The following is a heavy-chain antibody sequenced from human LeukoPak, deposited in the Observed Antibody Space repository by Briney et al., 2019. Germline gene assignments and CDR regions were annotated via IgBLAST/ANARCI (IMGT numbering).Heavy chain of an antibody. D-gene: IGHD3-22*01. CDR3: AKKRGMATMIVVVPDDY. Sequence: GGSLRLSCAASGFTFSSYAMSWVRQAPGKGLEWVSAISGSGGSTYYAGSVKGRFTISRDNSKNTLYLQMNSLRAEDTAVYYCAKKRGMATMIVVVPDDYWGQGTLVTVSS. CDR2: ISGSGGST. V-gene: IGHV3-23*01. CDR1: GFTFSSYA. J-gene: IGHJ4*02.